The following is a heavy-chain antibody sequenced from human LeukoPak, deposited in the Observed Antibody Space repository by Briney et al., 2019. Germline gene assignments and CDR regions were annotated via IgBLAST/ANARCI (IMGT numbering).Heavy chain of an antibody. CDR2: IYDSGST. CDR3: ARLPGIAAV. D-gene: IGHD6-13*01. V-gene: IGHV4-59*08. Sequence: SETLSLTCTVSGGSTSRYYWSWIRQPPGKSLEWIGYIYDSGSTAYNPSLKSRVTISIDTSNNRFSLNLTSVSAADTAVYYCARLPGIAAVWGQGTLVIVSS. J-gene: IGHJ1*01. CDR1: GGSTSRYY.